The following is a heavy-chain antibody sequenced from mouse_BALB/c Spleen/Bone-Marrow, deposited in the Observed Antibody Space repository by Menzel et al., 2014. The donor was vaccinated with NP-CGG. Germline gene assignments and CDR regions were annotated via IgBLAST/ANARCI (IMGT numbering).Heavy chain of an antibody. J-gene: IGHJ4*01. Sequence: QVQLQHPGPDLVRPGSSVKMSCKASDYTFTTYWMHWVKQRPGQGLEWIGMIDPSTSETRLNQKFKDKATLIVDKSSNTAYMQLSSLTSEDSAVYYCARRTLAMDYWGQGTSVTVSS. V-gene: IGHV1-52*01. CDR3: ARRTLAMDY. CDR1: DYTFTTYW. CDR2: IDPSTSET.